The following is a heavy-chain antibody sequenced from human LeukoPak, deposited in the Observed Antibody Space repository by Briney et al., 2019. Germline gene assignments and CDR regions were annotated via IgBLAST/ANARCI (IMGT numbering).Heavy chain of an antibody. CDR3: ARGRPHGNDY. J-gene: IGHJ4*02. CDR2: IASDGSST. V-gene: IGHV3-74*01. Sequence: GGSLRLSCVASGFTFSIYTMSWVRQAPGKGLEWVSRIASDGSSTTYADSVKGRFSISRDNAKNTLYLQMNSLRVEDTAVYYCARGRPHGNDYWGQGTLVTVSS. D-gene: IGHD4-23*01. CDR1: GFTFSIYT.